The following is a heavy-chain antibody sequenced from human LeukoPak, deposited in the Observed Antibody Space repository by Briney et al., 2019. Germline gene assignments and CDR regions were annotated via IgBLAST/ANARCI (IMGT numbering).Heavy chain of an antibody. Sequence: SVKVSCKASGGTFSSYAISWVRQAPGQGLEWMGGIIPMFGTANYAQKFQGRVTITADKSTSTAYMELSSLRSEDTAVYYCARGGDYSRSYYFDYWGQGTLVTVSS. CDR3: ARGGDYSRSYYFDY. CDR2: IIPMFGTA. CDR1: GGTFSSYA. V-gene: IGHV1-69*06. J-gene: IGHJ4*02. D-gene: IGHD4-11*01.